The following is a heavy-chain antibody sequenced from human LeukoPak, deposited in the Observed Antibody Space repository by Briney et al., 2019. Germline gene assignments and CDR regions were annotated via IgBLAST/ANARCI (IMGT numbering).Heavy chain of an antibody. Sequence: GGSLRLSCEASGFTFSSYGMHWVRQAPGKGLEWVAVVSSDGSNKYYVDSVKGRFAISRDNSKNTLDLQMNSLRAEDTAVYYCARDHQPFTWIQLHYAFDIWGQGTMVTVSS. CDR3: ARDHQPFTWIQLHYAFDI. J-gene: IGHJ3*02. V-gene: IGHV3-30*03. D-gene: IGHD5-18*01. CDR2: VSSDGSNK. CDR1: GFTFSSYG.